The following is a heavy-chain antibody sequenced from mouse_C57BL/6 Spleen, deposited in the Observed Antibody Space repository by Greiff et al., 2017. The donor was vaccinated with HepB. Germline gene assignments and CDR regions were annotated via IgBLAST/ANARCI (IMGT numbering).Heavy chain of an antibody. CDR3: ARGYDGYYDAMDD. CDR2: IDPSDSYT. J-gene: IGHJ4*01. Sequence: VQLQQPGAELVMPGASVKLSCKASGYTFTSYWMHWVKQRPGQGLEWIGEIDPSDSYTNYNQKFKGKSTLTVDKSSSTAYMQLSSLTSEDSAVYYGARGYDGYYDAMDDWGQGTSVTVSS. D-gene: IGHD2-3*01. CDR1: GYTFTSYW. V-gene: IGHV1-69*01.